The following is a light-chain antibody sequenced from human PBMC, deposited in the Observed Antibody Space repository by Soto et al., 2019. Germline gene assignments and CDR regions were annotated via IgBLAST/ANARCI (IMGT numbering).Light chain of an antibody. Sequence: QPVLTQPASVSGSPGQSITISCTGTSSDVGDFDCVSWYQQHPGKAPKLMIYEVSDRPSGVSNRFSGSKSGDTASLTISGLQAEDEADYYCSSYTSSSTLVFGGGTQLTVL. CDR2: EVS. CDR1: SSDVGDFDC. V-gene: IGLV2-14*01. J-gene: IGLJ2*01. CDR3: SSYTSSSTLV.